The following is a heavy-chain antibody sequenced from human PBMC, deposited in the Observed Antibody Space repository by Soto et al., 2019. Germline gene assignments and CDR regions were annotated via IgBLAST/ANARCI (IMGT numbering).Heavy chain of an antibody. V-gene: IGHV1-18*01. Sequence: ASVKVSCKASGYTFTSYGISLVRQAPGQGLEWMGWISAYNGNTNYAQKLQGRVTMTTDTSTSTAYMELRSLRSDDTAVYYCARDPNTYSSYNWFDPWGQGTLVTVSS. CDR3: ARDPNTYSSYNWFDP. J-gene: IGHJ5*02. CDR2: ISAYNGNT. D-gene: IGHD6-6*01. CDR1: GYTFTSYG.